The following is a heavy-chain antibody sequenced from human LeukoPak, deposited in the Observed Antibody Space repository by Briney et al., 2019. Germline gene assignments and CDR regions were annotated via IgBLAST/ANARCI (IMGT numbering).Heavy chain of an antibody. CDR3: ARDRGSYCFDY. V-gene: IGHV1-18*01. CDR1: GGTLSSYA. J-gene: IGHJ4*02. CDR2: ISTYNGNT. Sequence: ASVKVSCKASGGTLSSYAISWVRQAPGQGLEWMGWISTYNGNTNYAQKLQGRVTMTTDTSTSTAYMELRSLRSDDTAVYYCARDRGSYCFDYWGQGTLVTVSS. D-gene: IGHD1-26*01.